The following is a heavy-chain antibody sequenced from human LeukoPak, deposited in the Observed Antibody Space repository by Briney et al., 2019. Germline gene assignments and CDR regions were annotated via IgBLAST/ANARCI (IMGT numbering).Heavy chain of an antibody. CDR3: ATGGEWFGP. CDR1: GGSISSYY. J-gene: IGHJ5*02. V-gene: IGHV4-59*01. Sequence: SETLSLTCTVSGGSISSYYWSWIRQPPGKGLEWIGYIYYSGSTNYNPSLKSRVTISVDTSKNQFSLKLSSVTAADTAVYYCATGGEWFGPWGQGTLVTVSS. D-gene: IGHD3-10*01. CDR2: IYYSGST.